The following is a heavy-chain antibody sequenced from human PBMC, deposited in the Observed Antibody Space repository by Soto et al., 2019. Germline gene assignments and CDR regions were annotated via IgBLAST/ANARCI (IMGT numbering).Heavy chain of an antibody. CDR3: AKDNGNYGSGSFSH. CDR1: GFTFGSYA. CDR2: ISGTGDSS. J-gene: IGHJ4*02. V-gene: IGHV3-23*01. Sequence: EVQLLESGGGLVQPGGSLRLSCAASGFTFGSYAMSWVRQAPGKGLEWVSLISGTGDSSEYANSVKGRFTISRDYSKTTVSLQMNSLRAEDTAVYFCAKDNGNYGSGSFSHWGQGTLVTVFS. D-gene: IGHD3-10*01.